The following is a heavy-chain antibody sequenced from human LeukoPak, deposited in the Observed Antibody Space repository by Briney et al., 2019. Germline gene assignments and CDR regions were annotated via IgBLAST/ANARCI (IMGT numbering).Heavy chain of an antibody. Sequence: GGSLRLSCTASGFTFGDYAISWVRQAPGKALEWVGFIRSKAYGGTTEYAASVKGRFTISRDDSKSIAYLQMNSLKTEDTAVYYCTRDLYYDFWSGYYGMDVWGQGTTVTVSS. CDR2: IRSKAYGGTT. D-gene: IGHD3-3*01. CDR3: TRDLYYDFWSGYYGMDV. V-gene: IGHV3-49*04. CDR1: GFTFGDYA. J-gene: IGHJ6*02.